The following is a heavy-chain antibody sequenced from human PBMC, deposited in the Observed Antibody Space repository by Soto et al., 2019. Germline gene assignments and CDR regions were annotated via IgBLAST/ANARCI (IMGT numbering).Heavy chain of an antibody. Sequence: GSLRLSCAASGSISTTTPLSWVRQAPGKGLEWVSTISGRGTNTYYADSVKGRFIISRDNLKNTVNLQMNGLGVEDTAIYYCATSFRYFDNWGQGTRGTVPQ. CDR2: ISGRGTNT. CDR1: GSISTTTP. V-gene: IGHV3-23*01. J-gene: IGHJ4*02. CDR3: ATSFRYFDN.